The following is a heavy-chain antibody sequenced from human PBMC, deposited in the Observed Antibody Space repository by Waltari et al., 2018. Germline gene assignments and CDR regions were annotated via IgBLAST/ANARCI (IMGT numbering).Heavy chain of an antibody. D-gene: IGHD5-12*01. J-gene: IGHJ5*02. CDR2: IYHGGST. V-gene: IGHV4-38-2*01. CDR1: GYSISSGYY. CDR3: ARNLIVATIYNWFDP. Sequence: QVQLQESGPGLVKPSETLSLTCAVSGYSISSGYYWGWIRQPPGKGLEWIGSIYHGGSTYYNPSLRSRVTISVDTSKNQFSLKLSSVTAADTAVYYCARNLIVATIYNWFDPWGQGTLVTVSS.